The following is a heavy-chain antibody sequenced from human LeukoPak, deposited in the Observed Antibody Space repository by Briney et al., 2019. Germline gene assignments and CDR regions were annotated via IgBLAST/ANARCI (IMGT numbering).Heavy chain of an antibody. CDR1: GFTFSSYE. J-gene: IGHJ6*03. CDR3: ARAGGGLQWLVSYYYMDV. CDR2: ISSSGSTI. Sequence: GGSLRLSCAASGFTFSSYEMNWVRQAPGKGLEWVSYISSSGSTIYYADSVKGRFTISRDNAKNSLYLQMNSLRAEDTAVYYCARAGGGLQWLVSYYYMDVWGKGTTVTVSS. V-gene: IGHV3-48*03. D-gene: IGHD6-19*01.